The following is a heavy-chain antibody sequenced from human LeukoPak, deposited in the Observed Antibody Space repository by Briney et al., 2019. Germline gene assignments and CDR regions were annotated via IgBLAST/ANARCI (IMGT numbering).Heavy chain of an antibody. V-gene: IGHV3-74*01. CDR3: ARGGSAYAYFDY. CDR1: GFTFTSYW. Sequence: GGSLRLSCATTGFTFTSYWMNWVRQAPGKGLLWVSRSNTDGSITRYVDSVKGRFTISRDNAKNTLYLQMNSLRAEDTAVYYCARGGSAYAYFDYWGQGTLVTVSS. J-gene: IGHJ4*02. D-gene: IGHD3-16*01. CDR2: SNTDGSIT.